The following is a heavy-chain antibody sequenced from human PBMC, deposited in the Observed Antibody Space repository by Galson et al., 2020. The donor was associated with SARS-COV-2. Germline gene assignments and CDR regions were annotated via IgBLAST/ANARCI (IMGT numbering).Heavy chain of an antibody. CDR3: ASGGVDY. J-gene: IGHJ4*02. CDR1: GFTFSSYG. Sequence: QLGESLKISCAASGFTFSSYGMHWVRQAPGKGLEWVAFIRYDGSNKYYADSVKGRFTISRDNSKNTLYLQMKSLRAEDTAVYYCASGGVDYWGQGTLVTVSS. D-gene: IGHD3-10*01. CDR2: IRYDGSNK. V-gene: IGHV3-30*02.